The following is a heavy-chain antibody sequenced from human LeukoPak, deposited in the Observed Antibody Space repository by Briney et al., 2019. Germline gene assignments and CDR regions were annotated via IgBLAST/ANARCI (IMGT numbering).Heavy chain of an antibody. J-gene: IGHJ6*03. D-gene: IGHD2-15*01. Sequence: PSETLSLTCTVYGVSISTTSYYWAWLRQTPGKGLEWIGSIYYSGGTHYNPSLESRVTISVDTSKKQFSLKLTSVTASDTATYYCARNPSLGVVAAYGPVAYMDIWGKGTTVSLSS. CDR1: GVSISTTSYY. CDR3: ARNPSLGVVAAYGPVAYMDI. CDR2: IYYSGGT. V-gene: IGHV4-39*01.